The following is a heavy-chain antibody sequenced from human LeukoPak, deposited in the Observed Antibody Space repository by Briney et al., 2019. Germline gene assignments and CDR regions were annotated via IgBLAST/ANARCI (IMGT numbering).Heavy chain of an antibody. CDR3: AKDRWEETYYGSGSYWDY. CDR2: ISGSGGST. D-gene: IGHD3-10*01. V-gene: IGHV3-23*01. J-gene: IGHJ4*02. CDR1: GFTFSSYA. Sequence: GGSLRLSCAASGFTFSSYAVSWVRQAPGKGLEWVSAISGSGGSTYYADSVKARFTISRDNSKNTLYLQMNSLRAEDTAVYYCAKDRWEETYYGSGSYWDYWGQGTLVTVSS.